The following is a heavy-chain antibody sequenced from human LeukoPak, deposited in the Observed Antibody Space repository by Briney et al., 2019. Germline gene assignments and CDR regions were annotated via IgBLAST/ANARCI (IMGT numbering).Heavy chain of an antibody. CDR1: GFTFSSYS. CDR2: ISSSSSYI. CDR3: ARVGASMIDAFDI. D-gene: IGHD3-22*01. J-gene: IGHJ3*02. V-gene: IGHV3-21*01. Sequence: GGSLRLSCAASGFTFSSYSMNWVRQAPGKGLEGVSSISSSSSYIYYADSVKGRFTISRDNAKNSLYLQMNSLRAEDTAVYYCARVGASMIDAFDIWGQGTMVTVSS.